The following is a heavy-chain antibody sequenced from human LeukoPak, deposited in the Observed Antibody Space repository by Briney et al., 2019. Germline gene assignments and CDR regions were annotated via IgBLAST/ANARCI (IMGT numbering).Heavy chain of an antibody. CDR2: INPSGGST. V-gene: IGHV1-46*01. D-gene: IGHD5-12*01. Sequence: GASVKVSCKASGYTFTSYYMHWVRQAPGQGLEWMEIINPSGGSTSYAQKFQGRVTMTRDTSTSTVYMELSSLRSEDTAVYYCARDLRGYSYYYGMDVWGQGTTVTVSS. J-gene: IGHJ6*02. CDR3: ARDLRGYSYYYGMDV. CDR1: GYTFTSYY.